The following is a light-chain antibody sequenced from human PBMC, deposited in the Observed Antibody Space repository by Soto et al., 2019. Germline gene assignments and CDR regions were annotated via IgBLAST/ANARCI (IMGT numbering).Light chain of an antibody. CDR1: SSNIGTGYD. CDR2: GNN. CDR3: QSYDSSLSTYV. Sequence: QSVLTQPPSVSGAPGQRVTISCTGSSSNIGTGYDVHWYQQLPGTAPKLLIYGNNNRPSGVSDRFSGSKSATSASLAITGLQAEDEADYYCQSYDSSLSTYVFGTGTKLTVL. J-gene: IGLJ1*01. V-gene: IGLV1-40*01.